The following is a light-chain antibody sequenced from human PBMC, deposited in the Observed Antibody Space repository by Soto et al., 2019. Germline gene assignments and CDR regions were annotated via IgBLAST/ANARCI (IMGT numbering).Light chain of an antibody. V-gene: IGKV3-15*01. Sequence: VVMSHAPATLSVSPVEGATLSFRSSQGIGDTLAWYQHKPGQTPRLLIYGASTRATGIPARFSGSGSGTEFTLTISSLQSEDFALYFCQEYNDWPLRTFGQGTKVDIK. J-gene: IGKJ1*01. CDR1: QGIGDT. CDR2: GAS. CDR3: QEYNDWPLRT.